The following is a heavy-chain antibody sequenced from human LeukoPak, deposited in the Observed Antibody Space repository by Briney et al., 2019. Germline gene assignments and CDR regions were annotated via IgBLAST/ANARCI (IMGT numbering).Heavy chain of an antibody. CDR1: GFTFDDYA. CDR3: AKVPSSASGWYRFDY. Sequence: PGGSLILSCAASGFTFDDYAMHWVRQTPGKGLEWVSLISGDGGSTYFADSVKGRFTVSRDNSKNSLYLQMNSLRPEDTALYYCAKVPSSASGWYRFDYWGQGTLVTVSS. V-gene: IGHV3-43*02. J-gene: IGHJ4*02. CDR2: ISGDGGST. D-gene: IGHD6-19*01.